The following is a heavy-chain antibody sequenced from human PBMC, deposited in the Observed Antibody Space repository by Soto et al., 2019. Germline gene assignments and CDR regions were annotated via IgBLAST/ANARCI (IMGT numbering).Heavy chain of an antibody. Sequence: ITLEESAPTLVKPTEPLTLTCTFSGFSLTTGVGVGWVHQPPGQALERLALVYWDDDKHFTPPLMSRLTITKSISKGQVVLTISNIDPVDTATYYCSTLTADFWGPGALVTVSS. CDR1: GFSLTTGVG. CDR3: STLTADF. CDR2: VYWDDDK. D-gene: IGHD4-4*01. J-gene: IGHJ4*02. V-gene: IGHV2-5*02.